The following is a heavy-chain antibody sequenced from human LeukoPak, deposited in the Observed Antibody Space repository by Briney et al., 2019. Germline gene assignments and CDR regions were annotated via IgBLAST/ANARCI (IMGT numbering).Heavy chain of an antibody. V-gene: IGHV3-15*01. Sequence: GGSLRLSRAASGFTFNKAWMSWVRQAPGKGLEWIGRIKSRTDGGTTDYAAPVKGRFTISRDDSKSMLYLQMNSLKNEDTAVYFCTLFYYDSSGYYEAIGYSYGKDVWGQGTTVTVSS. CDR3: TLFYYDSSGYYEAIGYSYGKDV. D-gene: IGHD3-22*01. J-gene: IGHJ6*02. CDR2: IKSRTDGGTT. CDR1: GFTFNKAW.